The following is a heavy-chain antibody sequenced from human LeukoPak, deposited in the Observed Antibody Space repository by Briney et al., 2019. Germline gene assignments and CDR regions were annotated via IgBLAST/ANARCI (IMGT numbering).Heavy chain of an antibody. D-gene: IGHD5-12*01. Sequence: PSETLSLTCTVSGGSISSYYWSWIRQPPGKGPEGIGYIYYSGSTNYNPSLKSRVTISVDTSKNQFSLKLSSVTAADTAVYYCARRRMLGYDLVGYYYYGMDVWGQGTTVTVSS. V-gene: IGHV4-59*01. CDR2: IYYSGST. CDR3: ARRRMLGYDLVGYYYYGMDV. J-gene: IGHJ6*02. CDR1: GGSISSYY.